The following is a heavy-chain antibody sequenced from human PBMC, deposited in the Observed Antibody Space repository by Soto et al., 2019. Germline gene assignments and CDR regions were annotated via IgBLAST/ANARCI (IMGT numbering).Heavy chain of an antibody. V-gene: IGHV3-43*01. CDR1: GFTFDDYT. D-gene: IGHD2-15*01. CDR3: AKDKGSGGSANYGMDV. J-gene: IGHJ6*02. Sequence: GGSLRLSCAASGFTFDDYTMHWVRQAPGKGLEWVSLISWDGGSTYYADSVKGRFTISRDNSKNSLYLQMNSLRTEDTAMYYCAKDKGSGGSANYGMDVWGQGTTVTVSS. CDR2: ISWDGGST.